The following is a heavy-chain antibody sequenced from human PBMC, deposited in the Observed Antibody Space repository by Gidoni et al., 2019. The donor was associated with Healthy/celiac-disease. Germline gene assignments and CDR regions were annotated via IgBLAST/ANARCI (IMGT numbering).Heavy chain of an antibody. Sequence: QVQLVESGGGVVQPGRSLRLSCAASGFTFSSYGMHWVRQAPGKGLEWVAVISYDGSNKYYADSVKGRFTISRDNSKNTLYLQMKSLRAEDTAVYYCAKDMGYYDSSGYPPAFDYWGQGTLVTVSS. CDR1: GFTFSSYG. D-gene: IGHD3-22*01. V-gene: IGHV3-30*18. CDR2: ISYDGSNK. J-gene: IGHJ4*02. CDR3: AKDMGYYDSSGYPPAFDY.